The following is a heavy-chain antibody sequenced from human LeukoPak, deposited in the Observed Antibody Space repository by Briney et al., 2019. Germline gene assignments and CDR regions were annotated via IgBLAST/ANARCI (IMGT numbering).Heavy chain of an antibody. CDR3: ARGIPFDP. J-gene: IGHJ5*02. CDR1: GGSFSGYY. Sequence: SETLSLTCAAYGGSFSGYYWSWIRQPPGKGLEWIGEINHSGSTNYNPSLKSRVAISVDTSKNQFSLKLSSVTAADTAVYYCARGIPFDPWGQGTLVTVSS. V-gene: IGHV4-34*01. CDR2: INHSGST.